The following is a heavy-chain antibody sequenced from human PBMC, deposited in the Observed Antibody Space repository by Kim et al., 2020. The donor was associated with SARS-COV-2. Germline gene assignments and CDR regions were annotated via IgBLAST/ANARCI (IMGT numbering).Heavy chain of an antibody. CDR1: GGSISTGGYN. J-gene: IGHJ4*02. D-gene: IGHD3-22*01. Sequence: SETLSLTCTVSGGSISTGGYNWSWIRQPPGKGLEWIGYIYNSGSTYYTPSLKSRVSMSVDTSKKQFSLKLRSVTAADTAVYYCARGRPGYYDSSGYYEHFYFDDWGQGTLVTVSS. CDR3: ARGRPGYYDSSGYYEHFYFDD. CDR2: IYNSGST. V-gene: IGHV4-31*03.